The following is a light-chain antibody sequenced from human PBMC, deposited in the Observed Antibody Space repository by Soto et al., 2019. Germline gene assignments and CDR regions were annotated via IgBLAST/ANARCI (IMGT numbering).Light chain of an antibody. CDR3: CSYAGSYTFL. J-gene: IGLJ2*01. V-gene: IGLV2-11*01. CDR2: DVS. Sequence: QSALTQPRSVSGSPGQSVTISCTGTSSDVGGYNYVSWYQQHPGKAPKLMIYDVSKRPSGVPDRFSGSKSGNTASLTISGLQAEDEADYYCCSYAGSYTFLFGGGTKVIVL. CDR1: SSDVGGYNY.